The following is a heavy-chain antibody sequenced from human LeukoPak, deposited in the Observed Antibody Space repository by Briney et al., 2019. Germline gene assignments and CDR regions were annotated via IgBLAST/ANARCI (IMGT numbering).Heavy chain of an antibody. CDR3: ARGKIGYYYGDYDGY. J-gene: IGHJ4*02. CDR1: WFTFSSYD. CDR2: ISTISSTK. D-gene: IGHD4-17*01. V-gene: IGHV3-48*02. Sequence: GGSLRLSCSASWFTFSSYDMNLVRQAPGKGLEWVSDISTISSTKYYADSVKVRFTISRDTAKNSLYLQTHSLRDEDTAVYSCARGKIGYYYGDYDGYWGQGTLVTVSS.